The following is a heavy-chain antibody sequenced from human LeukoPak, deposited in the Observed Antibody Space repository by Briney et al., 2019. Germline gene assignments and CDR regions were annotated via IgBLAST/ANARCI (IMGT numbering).Heavy chain of an antibody. CDR2: ISSSGSTI. CDR3: ARIPQRIPHNWFDP. CDR1: GFTFSDYY. J-gene: IGHJ5*02. Sequence: GGSLRLSCAASGFTFSDYYMSWIRQAPGKGLEWVSYISSSGSTIYYADSVKGRFTISRDNAKNSLYLQMNSLRAEDTAVYYCARIPQRIPHNWFDPWGQGTLVTVSS. V-gene: IGHV3-11*01. D-gene: IGHD1-1*01.